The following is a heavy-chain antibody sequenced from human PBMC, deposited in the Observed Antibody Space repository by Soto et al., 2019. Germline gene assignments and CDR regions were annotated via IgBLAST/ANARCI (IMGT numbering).Heavy chain of an antibody. CDR1: GGSISSGDYY. Sequence: ASETLSLTCTVSGGSISSGDYYWSWIRQPPGKGLEWIGYIYYSGGTYYNPSLKSRVTISVDTSKDQFSLKLSSVTAADTAVYYCARVHVLTSSSPFDYWGQGTLVTVSS. CDR2: IYYSGGT. J-gene: IGHJ4*02. V-gene: IGHV4-30-4*01. CDR3: ARVHVLTSSSPFDY. D-gene: IGHD2-8*01.